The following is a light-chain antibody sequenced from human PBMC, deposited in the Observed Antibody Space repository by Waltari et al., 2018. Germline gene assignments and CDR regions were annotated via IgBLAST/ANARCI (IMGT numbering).Light chain of an antibody. CDR3: QQYGTSSS. CDR1: QSVGSNY. V-gene: IGKV3-20*01. Sequence: EIVLTQSPGTLSLSPGERATLSCRASQSVGSNYLVWYQQKPGQAPRLIIYGASSRATGIPDRFTGSGSGTDFTLTISRLEPEDFAVYYCQQYGTSSSFGQGTRLEIK. CDR2: GAS. J-gene: IGKJ5*01.